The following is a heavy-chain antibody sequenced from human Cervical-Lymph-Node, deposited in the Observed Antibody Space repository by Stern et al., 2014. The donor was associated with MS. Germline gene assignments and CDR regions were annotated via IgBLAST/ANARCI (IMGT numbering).Heavy chain of an antibody. Sequence: EVQLVESGGGLTQPGGSLRLSCTASGFTFSDYSMNWVRQAPGKGLEWISYISSSSSIIHYADSVKGRFTVSRGNAKNSLYLQMNSLRAEDTAVYYCARDSLRFGELSFVYYSYGMDVWGRGTTVTVSS. D-gene: IGHD3-10*01. CDR2: ISSSSSII. J-gene: IGHJ6*02. CDR1: GFTFSDYS. V-gene: IGHV3-48*01. CDR3: ARDSLRFGELSFVYYSYGMDV.